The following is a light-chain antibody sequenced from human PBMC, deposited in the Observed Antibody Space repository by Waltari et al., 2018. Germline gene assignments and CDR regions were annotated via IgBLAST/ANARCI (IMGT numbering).Light chain of an antibody. CDR2: WAS. CDR1: QSVLYSSNNKNY. J-gene: IGKJ5*01. V-gene: IGKV4-1*01. CDR3: QQYYSTPIT. Sequence: DIVMTQSPDSLAVSLGERATINCKSSQSVLYSSNNKNYLAWSQQKPRQPPKLLIYWASTRESGVPDRFSGSGSGTDFTLTISSLQAEDVAVYYCQQYYSTPITFGQGTRLEIK.